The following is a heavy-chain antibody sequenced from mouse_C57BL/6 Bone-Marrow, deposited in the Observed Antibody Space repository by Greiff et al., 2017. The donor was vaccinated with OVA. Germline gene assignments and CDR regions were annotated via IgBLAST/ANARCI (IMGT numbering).Heavy chain of an antibody. V-gene: IGHV3-6*01. CDR2: ISYDGSN. D-gene: IGHD1-1*01. CDR3: ARESGSSVAWFAY. J-gene: IGHJ3*01. CDR1: GYSITSGYY. Sequence: DVQLQESGPGLVKPSQSLSLTCSVTGYSITSGYYWNWIRQFPGNKLEWMGYISYDGSNNYNPSLKNRISITRDTSKNQFFLKLNSVTTEDTATYYCARESGSSVAWFAYWGQGTLVTVSA.